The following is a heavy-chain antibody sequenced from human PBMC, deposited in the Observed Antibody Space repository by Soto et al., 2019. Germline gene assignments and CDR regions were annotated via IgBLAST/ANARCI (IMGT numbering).Heavy chain of an antibody. D-gene: IGHD4-17*01. CDR3: TRGPPETTVKYYFDY. CDR1: GFTFGDYA. Sequence: GGSLRLSCTASGFTFGDYAMSWFRQAPGKGLEWVGFIRSKAYGGTTEYAASVKGRFTISRDDSKSIAYLQMNSLKTEDTAVYYCTRGPPETTVKYYFDYWGQGTLVTVSS. CDR2: IRSKAYGGTT. V-gene: IGHV3-49*03. J-gene: IGHJ4*02.